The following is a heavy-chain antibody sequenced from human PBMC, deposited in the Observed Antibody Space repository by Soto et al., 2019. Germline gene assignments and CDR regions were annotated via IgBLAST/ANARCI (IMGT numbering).Heavy chain of an antibody. CDR1: GGSISSYY. V-gene: IGHV4-59*01. CDR2: IYYSGST. J-gene: IGHJ4*02. CDR3: ASSWVRSSGFDY. D-gene: IGHD5-12*01. Sequence: SETLSLTCTVSGGSISSYYWSWIRQPPGKGLEWIGYIYYSGSTNYNPSLKSRVTISVDTSKNQFSLKLSSVTAADTAVYYCASSWVRSSGFDYWGQGTLVTVSS.